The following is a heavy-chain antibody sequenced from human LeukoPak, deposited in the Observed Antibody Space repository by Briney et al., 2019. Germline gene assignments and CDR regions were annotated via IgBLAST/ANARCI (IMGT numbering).Heavy chain of an antibody. J-gene: IGHJ4*02. CDR2: INSDGSST. V-gene: IGHV3-74*01. CDR1: GFTFSTYW. CDR3: ARDRLAVMDY. Sequence: PAGGSLRLSCAASGFTFSTYWMHWVRQAPGKRLVWVSRINSDGSSTTYADSVKGRFTISRDNAKNTLFLQMKSLRAEDMAVYYCARDRLAVMDYWGQGTLVTVSS. D-gene: IGHD3-9*01.